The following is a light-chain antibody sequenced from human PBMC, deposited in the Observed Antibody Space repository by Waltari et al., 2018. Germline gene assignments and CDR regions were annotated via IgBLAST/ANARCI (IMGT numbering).Light chain of an antibody. Sequence: EIVLTQSPDTLYLSPGERATLSCRASQSVSSYLAWYQQKRGQAPRLLIYGASNRATGIPARFSGSGSGTDFTLTISTLEPEDFAVYYCQQRSNWPLTFGGGTKVEIK. CDR1: QSVSSY. CDR2: GAS. J-gene: IGKJ4*01. V-gene: IGKV3-11*01. CDR3: QQRSNWPLT.